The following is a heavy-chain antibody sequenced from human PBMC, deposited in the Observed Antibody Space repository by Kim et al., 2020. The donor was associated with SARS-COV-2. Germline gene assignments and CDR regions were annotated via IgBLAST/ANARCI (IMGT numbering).Heavy chain of an antibody. V-gene: IGHV4-39*07. D-gene: IGHD1-1*01. CDR1: VGSIRSSSYY. CDR3: SSNTIFNWNDGYFAY. J-gene: IGHJ4*02. Sequence: SETLSLTCTVSVGSIRSSSYYWGCILQPTGTCLEGLVSIYYSWSTYYNPSLKIRVTISVDTSKNQFSLKLSSVTAADTAVYYCSSNTIFNWNDGYFAYWVKGTLVTVSS. CDR2: IYYSWST.